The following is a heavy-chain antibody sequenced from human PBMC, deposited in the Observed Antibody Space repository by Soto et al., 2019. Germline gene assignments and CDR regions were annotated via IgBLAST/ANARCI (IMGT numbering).Heavy chain of an antibody. V-gene: IGHV3-23*01. Sequence: QPGGSLRLSCAASGFTFIRYAMSWGRQAPGKGLEWVSAISGSGGSTYYADSVKGRFTISRDNSKNTLYLQMNSLRAEDTAVYYCAKGQAVAGTGGAFDIWGQGTMVTVSS. D-gene: IGHD6-19*01. CDR3: AKGQAVAGTGGAFDI. J-gene: IGHJ3*02. CDR2: ISGSGGST. CDR1: GFTFIRYA.